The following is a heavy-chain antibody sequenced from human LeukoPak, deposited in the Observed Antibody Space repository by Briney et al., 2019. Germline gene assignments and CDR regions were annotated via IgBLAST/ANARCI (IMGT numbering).Heavy chain of an antibody. CDR3: ARARAGSQPFDY. Sequence: PGGSLRLSCAASGFTVSSNYMSWVRQAPGKGLEWVSVIYSGGSTYYADSVKGRFTISRDNSKNTLYLQMNSLRAEDTAVYYCARARAGSQPFDYWGQGTLVTVSS. J-gene: IGHJ4*02. D-gene: IGHD3-10*01. V-gene: IGHV3-53*01. CDR2: IYSGGST. CDR1: GFTVSSNY.